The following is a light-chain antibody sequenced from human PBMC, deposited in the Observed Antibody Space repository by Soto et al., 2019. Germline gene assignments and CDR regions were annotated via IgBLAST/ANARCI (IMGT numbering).Light chain of an antibody. Sequence: DIVMTQSPLSLPVTPGEPASISCRSSQSLLYSNGYNYLDWYLQKPGQSPQLLIYLGSNRASGVPDRFSGRGSGTDFTLKISRVEAEDVGVYYCMQVLQSPRTFGQGTKLEIK. CDR3: MQVLQSPRT. CDR2: LGS. V-gene: IGKV2-28*01. CDR1: QSLLYSNGYNY. J-gene: IGKJ2*01.